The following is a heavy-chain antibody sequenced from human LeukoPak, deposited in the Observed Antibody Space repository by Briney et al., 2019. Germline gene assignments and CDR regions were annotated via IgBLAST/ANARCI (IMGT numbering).Heavy chain of an antibody. D-gene: IGHD3-22*01. CDR1: GGSISSYY. CDR3: ARDKGEYYDSSGYLDY. J-gene: IGHJ4*02. Sequence: SETLSLTCTVSGGSISSYYWSWIRRPPGKGLEWIGYIYYSGNTNCNPALKGRVTMSVDTSKNQFSLKLSSVTAADTAVYYCARDKGEYYDSSGYLDYWGQGALVTVSS. V-gene: IGHV4-59*01. CDR2: IYYSGNT.